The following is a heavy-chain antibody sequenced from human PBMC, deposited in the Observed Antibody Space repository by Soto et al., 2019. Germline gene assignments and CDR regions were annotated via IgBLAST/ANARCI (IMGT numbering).Heavy chain of an antibody. Sequence: QVQLVQSGGEVKKPGASVKVSCKASSYTFTSYGISWVRQAPGQGLEWMGWISAYNGNTNYAQKFQGRVTMTTDTSTSTAYMERRSLRSDDTAMYYCARDYYGSGRLNAHNWFDPWGQGTLVTVSS. J-gene: IGHJ5*02. V-gene: IGHV1-18*01. CDR1: SYTFTSYG. CDR2: ISAYNGNT. D-gene: IGHD3-10*01. CDR3: ARDYYGSGRLNAHNWFDP.